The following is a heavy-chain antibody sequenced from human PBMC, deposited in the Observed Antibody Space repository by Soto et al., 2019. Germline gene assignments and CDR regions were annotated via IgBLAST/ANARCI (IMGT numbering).Heavy chain of an antibody. CDR3: ARDLWSTVTTYFIDY. V-gene: IGHV1-18*01. D-gene: IGHD4-17*01. J-gene: IGHJ4*02. Sequence: ASVKVSCKASGYTFTSYGISWVRQAPGQGLEWMGWISAYNGNTNYAQKLQGRVTMTTDTSTSTAYMELRSLRSDDTAVYYCARDLWSTVTTYFIDYWGQGTLVTVSS. CDR1: GYTFTSYG. CDR2: ISAYNGNT.